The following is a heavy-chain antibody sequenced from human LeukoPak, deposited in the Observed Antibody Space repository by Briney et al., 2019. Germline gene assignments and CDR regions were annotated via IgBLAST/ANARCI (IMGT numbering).Heavy chain of an antibody. Sequence: GGSLRLSCAASGFTFDDYAMHWVRQAPGKGLEWVSGISWNSGSIGYADSVKGRFTISRDNAKNSLYLQMNSLRAEDTAVYYCARKGFRGFSRNFDAFDIWGQGTMVTVSS. CDR1: GFTFDDYA. V-gene: IGHV3-9*01. D-gene: IGHD1-14*01. J-gene: IGHJ3*02. CDR3: ARKGFRGFSRNFDAFDI. CDR2: ISWNSGSI.